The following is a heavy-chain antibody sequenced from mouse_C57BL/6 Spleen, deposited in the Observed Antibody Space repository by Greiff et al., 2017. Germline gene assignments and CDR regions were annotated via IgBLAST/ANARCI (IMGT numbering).Heavy chain of an antibody. CDR1: GYSITSGYD. CDR2: ISYSGST. V-gene: IGHV3-1*01. J-gene: IGHJ3*01. CDR3: ARDDYDHLGFAY. D-gene: IGHD2-4*01. Sequence: DVKLQESGPGMVKPSQSLSLTCTVTGYSITSGYDWHWIRHFPGNKLEWMGYISYSGSTNYNPSLKSRISITHDTSKNHFFLKLNSVTTEDTATYYCARDDYDHLGFAYWGQGTLVTVSA.